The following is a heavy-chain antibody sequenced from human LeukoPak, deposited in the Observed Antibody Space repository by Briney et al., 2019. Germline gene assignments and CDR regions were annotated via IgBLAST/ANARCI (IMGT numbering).Heavy chain of an antibody. CDR1: GYTFTSYY. CDR3: ASQIGSSVVEDAFDI. J-gene: IGHJ3*02. D-gene: IGHD2-2*01. CDR2: INPSGGST. V-gene: IGHV1-46*01. Sequence: ASVKVSCKASGYTFTSYYMHWVRQAPGQGLECMGIINPSGGSTSYAQKFQGRVTMTRDTSTSTVYMELSSLRSEDTAVYYCASQIGSSVVEDAFDIWGQGTMVTVSS.